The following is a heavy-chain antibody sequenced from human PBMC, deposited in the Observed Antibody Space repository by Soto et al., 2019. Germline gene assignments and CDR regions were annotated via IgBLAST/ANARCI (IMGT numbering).Heavy chain of an antibody. CDR2: ISGSGFKK. D-gene: IGHD1-26*01. J-gene: IGHJ5*02. V-gene: IGHV3-23*01. Sequence: QAGGSLSLSCAASGFIFENFGMSWVRQAPGKGLEWISSISGSGFKKYYADSVKGRFTISRDNSKSTVYLELNNLSAEDTAVYHCAKNQGVELVPLATVDWFDPWGQGSVLTVSS. CDR3: AKNQGVELVPLATVDWFDP. CDR1: GFIFENFG.